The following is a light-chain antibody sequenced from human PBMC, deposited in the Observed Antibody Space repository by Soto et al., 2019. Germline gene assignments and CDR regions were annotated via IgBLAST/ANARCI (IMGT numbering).Light chain of an antibody. V-gene: IGLV2-14*01. J-gene: IGLJ3*02. CDR2: DVS. Sequence: QSVLTQPASVSGSPGQSITISCTGTSSDVGGYNYVSWYQQHPGKAPKLMIYDVSNRPSGVSNRFSGSKSGNTDSLTISGLQAADEADYYCSSYTSSSTLGVFGGGTQLTVL. CDR3: SSYTSSSTLGV. CDR1: SSDVGGYNY.